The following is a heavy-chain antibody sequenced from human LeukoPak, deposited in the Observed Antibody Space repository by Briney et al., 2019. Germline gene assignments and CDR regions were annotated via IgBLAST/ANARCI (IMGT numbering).Heavy chain of an antibody. CDR3: ARDNHSREPVEYNGMDV. CDR2: ISIGSSFV. Sequence: PGGSLRLSCAASGFAFSNYNMNWVRQAPGKGLEWVSSISIGSSFVYYTDSMRGRFTISRDDAKNSLYLQMDSLRVEDTAVYYCARDNHSREPVEYNGMDVWGQGTTVTVSS. CDR1: GFAFSNYN. J-gene: IGHJ6*02. V-gene: IGHV3-21*01. D-gene: IGHD2-8*02.